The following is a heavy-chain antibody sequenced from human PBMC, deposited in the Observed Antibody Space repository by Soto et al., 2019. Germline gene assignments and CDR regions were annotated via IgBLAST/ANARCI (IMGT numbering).Heavy chain of an antibody. CDR3: AGQYYDFWSGYYTRLEYYYYYMDV. V-gene: IGHV4-39*01. Sequence: SETLSLTCTVSGGSISSSSYYWGWIRQPPGKGLEWIGSIYYSGSTYYNPSLKSRVTISVDTSKNQFSLKLSSVTAADTAVYYCAGQYYDFWSGYYTRLEYYYYYMDVWGKGTTVTVSS. CDR2: IYYSGST. J-gene: IGHJ6*03. CDR1: GGSISSSSYY. D-gene: IGHD3-3*01.